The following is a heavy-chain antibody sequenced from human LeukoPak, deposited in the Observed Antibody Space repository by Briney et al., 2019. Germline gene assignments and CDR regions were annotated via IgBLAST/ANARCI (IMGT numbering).Heavy chain of an antibody. V-gene: IGHV3-21*01. CDR3: ARDPLHYYYDSSGYYFFDY. J-gene: IGHJ4*02. D-gene: IGHD3-22*01. Sequence: PGGSLRLSCAASGFTFSSYSMTWVRQAPGKGLEWVSSISSSSYIYYADSVKGRFTISRDNAKNSLYLQMNSLRAEDTAVYYCARDPLHYYYDSSGYYFFDYWGQGTLVTVSS. CDR2: ISSSSYI. CDR1: GFTFSSYS.